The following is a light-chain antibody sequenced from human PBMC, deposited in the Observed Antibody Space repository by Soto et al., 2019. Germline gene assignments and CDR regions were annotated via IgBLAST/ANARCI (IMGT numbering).Light chain of an antibody. CDR1: QSVSSNY. V-gene: IGKV3-20*01. J-gene: IGKJ1*01. CDR3: QQYGSSGT. CDR2: GAS. Sequence: EIVLTQSPATPSLSPGERATLSCRASQSVSSNYLAWYQQKPGQAPRLLIYGASNRATGIPDRFSGSGSGTDFTLTISRLEPEDFAVYYCQQYGSSGTFGQGTKVDI.